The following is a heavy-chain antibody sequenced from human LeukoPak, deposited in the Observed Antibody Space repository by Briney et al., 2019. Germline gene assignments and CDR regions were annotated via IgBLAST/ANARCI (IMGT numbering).Heavy chain of an antibody. J-gene: IGHJ4*02. Sequence: GGSLRLSCAASGFTFSTYGMHWVRQTPGKGLEWVAFIRCDGSNKYYEESVKGRFTISRDNSKNTLYLQMKSLRAEDTAVYYCAKRRGEDYFDYWGQGSLVTVSS. CDR1: GFTFSTYG. CDR3: AKRRGEDYFDY. D-gene: IGHD2-21*01. V-gene: IGHV3-30*02. CDR2: IRCDGSNK.